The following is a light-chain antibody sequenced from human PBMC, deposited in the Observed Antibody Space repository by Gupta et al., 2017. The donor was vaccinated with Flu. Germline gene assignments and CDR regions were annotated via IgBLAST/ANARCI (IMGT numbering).Light chain of an antibody. Sequence: VTISCTGTRRDVGRDHYVCFYHHHPAKATQLIIYELTSRPAGVPDRFSGTQAGNTSSLTVSGRQAEDAADYHGSSSADSNSVLFGGGTKLTVL. CDR2: ELT. CDR3: SSSADSNSVL. J-gene: IGLJ2*01. CDR1: RRDVGRDHY. V-gene: IGLV2-8*01.